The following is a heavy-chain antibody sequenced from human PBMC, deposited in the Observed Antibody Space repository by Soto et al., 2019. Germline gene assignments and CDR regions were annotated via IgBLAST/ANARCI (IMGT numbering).Heavy chain of an antibody. D-gene: IGHD2-15*01. CDR1: GLTFSGSA. CDR3: TRLDDEVVVHAADY. CDR2: IRSKPNSYAT. V-gene: IGHV3-73*01. J-gene: IGHJ4*02. Sequence: GGSLRLSCAASGLTFSGSAIHWVRQASGKGLEWVGRIRSKPNSYATAYSASVRGRFTISRDDSKNTAYLQMNSLKSEDTAVYYCTRLDDEVVVHAADYWGQGTLVTVSS.